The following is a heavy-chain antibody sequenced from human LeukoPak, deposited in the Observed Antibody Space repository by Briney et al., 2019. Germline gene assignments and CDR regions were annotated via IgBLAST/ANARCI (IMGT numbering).Heavy chain of an antibody. CDR3: ARGLFVVVPASVERRDAFDI. CDR1: GGSISSGGYS. D-gene: IGHD2-2*01. J-gene: IGHJ3*02. CDR2: IYHSGST. V-gene: IGHV4-30-2*01. Sequence: SETLSLTCAVSGGSISSGGYSWSWLRQPPGKGLEWIVYIYHSGSTNYNPSLKSRVTISVDTSKNQFSLKLSSVTAADTAVYYCARGLFVVVPASVERRDAFDIWGQGTMVTVSS.